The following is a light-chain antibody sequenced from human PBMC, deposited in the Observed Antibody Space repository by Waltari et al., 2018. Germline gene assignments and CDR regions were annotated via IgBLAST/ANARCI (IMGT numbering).Light chain of an antibody. J-gene: IGKJ1*01. Sequence: EVVLTQSPGTLSLSPGERATLSFRASQSISKYLVWYQQRPGQAPRLLIDAASTRATGVPDRFSGSGSGTDFSLTISRLEPEDCAVYYCQNHERLPATFGQGTRVEIK. CDR2: AAS. CDR1: QSISKY. CDR3: QNHERLPAT. V-gene: IGKV3-20*01.